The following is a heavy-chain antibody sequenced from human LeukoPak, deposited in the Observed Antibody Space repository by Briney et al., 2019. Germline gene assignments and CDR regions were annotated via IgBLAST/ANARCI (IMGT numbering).Heavy chain of an antibody. J-gene: IGHJ3*02. CDR1: GFTFSSYS. V-gene: IGHV3-48*01. CDR2: ISSSSSTI. CDR3: ARASITMVRGVIITYHALNAFDI. Sequence: GGSLRLSCAASGFTFSSYSMNWVRQAPGKGLEWVSYISSSSSTIYYADSVKGRFTISRDNAKNSLYLQMNSLRAEDTAVYYCARASITMVRGVIITYHALNAFDIWGQGTMVTVSS. D-gene: IGHD3-10*01.